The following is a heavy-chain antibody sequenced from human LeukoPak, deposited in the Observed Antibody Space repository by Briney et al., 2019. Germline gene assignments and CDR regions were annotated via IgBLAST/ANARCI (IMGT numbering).Heavy chain of an antibody. D-gene: IGHD6-19*01. CDR2: IKSKTDGGTT. CDR1: GFTFSNAW. V-gene: IGHV3-15*01. Sequence: GGSLRLSCGASGFTFSNAWMSWVRQAPGKGREWVGRIKSKTDGGTTDYAAPVKGRFTISRDDSKNTLYLQMNSLKTEDTAVYYCTSLSSGWYRADYWGQGTLVTVSS. CDR3: TSLSSGWYRADY. J-gene: IGHJ4*02.